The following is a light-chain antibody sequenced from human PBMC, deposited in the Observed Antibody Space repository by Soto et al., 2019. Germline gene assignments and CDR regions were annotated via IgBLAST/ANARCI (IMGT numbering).Light chain of an antibody. CDR3: QAWDSSTFYV. J-gene: IGLJ1*01. CDR1: NLGDKY. CDR2: QDV. V-gene: IGLV3-1*01. Sequence: SYELTQPPSVSVAPGQTASITCSGYNLGDKYVSWYQQKAGQSPLLVIFQDVKRPSGIPDRFSGSNSGNTATLTISGTQSIDEADYYCQAWDSSTFYVFGSGTKV.